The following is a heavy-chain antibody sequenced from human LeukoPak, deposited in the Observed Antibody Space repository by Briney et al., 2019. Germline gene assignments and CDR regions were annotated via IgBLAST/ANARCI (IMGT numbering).Heavy chain of an antibody. CDR3: ARARVGSFAGDDAFDI. V-gene: IGHV1-18*01. CDR2: ISAYNGNT. D-gene: IGHD6-13*01. Sequence: ASVKVSCKASGYTFTSYGISWVRQAPGQGLEWMGWISAYNGNTNYAQKLQGRVTMTTDTSTSTAYMELRSLRSDDTAVYYCARARVGSFAGDDAFDIWGQGTMVTVSS. J-gene: IGHJ3*02. CDR1: GYTFTSYG.